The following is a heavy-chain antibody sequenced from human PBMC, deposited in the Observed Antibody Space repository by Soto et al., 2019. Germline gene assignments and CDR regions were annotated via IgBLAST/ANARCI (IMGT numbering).Heavy chain of an antibody. Sequence: SETLSLTCAVSVDSISSGGYSWSWIRQPPGKGLEWIGYISHSGSTYYYNPPLESRVTISVDRSKNQFSLKLGSVTAADTAVYYCARDGAWRGLDVWGQGTTVTVSS. D-gene: IGHD1-26*01. V-gene: IGHV4-30-2*01. CDR1: VDSISSGGYS. CDR2: ISHSGSTY. CDR3: ARDGAWRGLDV. J-gene: IGHJ6*02.